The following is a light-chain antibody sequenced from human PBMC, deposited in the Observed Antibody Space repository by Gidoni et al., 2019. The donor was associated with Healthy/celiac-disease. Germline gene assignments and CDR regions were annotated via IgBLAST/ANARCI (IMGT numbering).Light chain of an antibody. CDR1: QGISSA. CDR3: QQFNSHRT. CDR2: DAA. V-gene: IGKV1-13*02. Sequence: AIQLTQSPSSLSASVGDRVTITCRASQGISSALAWYQQQPGKAPKLLIYDAASLESGVPSMFSGSGSGTYFSLTISSLQPEDFAPYYCQQFNSHRTFGQXTKVEIK. J-gene: IGKJ1*01.